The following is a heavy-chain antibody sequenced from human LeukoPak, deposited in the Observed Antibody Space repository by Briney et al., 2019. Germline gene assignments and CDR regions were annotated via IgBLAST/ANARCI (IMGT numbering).Heavy chain of an antibody. V-gene: IGHV1-69*13. CDR3: ASCDCYSNYLFWYFDY. Sequence: AALVKVSCKASGGTFSSYAISWVRQAPGQGLEWMGGIIPIFGTANYAQKFQGRVTITADESTSTAYMELSSLRSEDTAVYYCASCDCYSNYLFWYFDYWGQGTLVTVSS. D-gene: IGHD4-11*01. J-gene: IGHJ4*02. CDR1: GGTFSSYA. CDR2: IIPIFGTA.